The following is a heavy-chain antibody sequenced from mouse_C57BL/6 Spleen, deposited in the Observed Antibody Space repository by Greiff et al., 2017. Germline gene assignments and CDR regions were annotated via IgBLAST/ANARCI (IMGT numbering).Heavy chain of an antibody. D-gene: IGHD3-2*02. CDR2: IYPGDGDT. J-gene: IGHJ2*01. Sequence: VQLQQSGPELVKPGASVKISCKASGYAFSSSWMNWVKQRPGQGLEWIGQIYPGDGDTNYNGKFKGKATLTADKSSSTAYMQLSSLTSEDSAVYICARQLRLFYFDDWGKGTTLTVSS. V-gene: IGHV1-82*01. CDR1: GYAFSSSW. CDR3: ARQLRLFYFDD.